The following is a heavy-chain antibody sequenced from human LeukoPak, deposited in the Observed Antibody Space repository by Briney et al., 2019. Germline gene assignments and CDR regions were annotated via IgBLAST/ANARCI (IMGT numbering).Heavy chain of an antibody. D-gene: IGHD2-2*01. CDR3: AKANYQLAAFDI. V-gene: IGHV3-9*01. CDR2: ISWNSGSI. Sequence: GGSLRLSCAASGFTFDDYAMHWVRQAPGKGLEWVSGISWNSGSIGYADSVKGRFTISRDNAKNSLYLQMNSLRAEDTALYYCAKANYQLAAFDIWGQGTMVTVSS. J-gene: IGHJ3*02. CDR1: GFTFDDYA.